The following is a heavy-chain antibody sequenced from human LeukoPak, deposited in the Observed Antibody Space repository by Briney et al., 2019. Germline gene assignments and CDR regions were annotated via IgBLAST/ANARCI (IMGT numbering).Heavy chain of an antibody. CDR1: GFTFSSYA. CDR3: AIKRFSLRYFDWPQGDFDY. CDR2: ISYDGSNK. Sequence: GTLRLSCAASGFTFSSYAMHWVRQAPGKGLEWVAVISYDGSNKYYADSVKGRFTISRDNSKNTLYLQMNSLRAEDTAVYYCAIKRFSLRYFDWPQGDFDYWGQGTLVTVSS. V-gene: IGHV3-30-3*01. D-gene: IGHD3-9*01. J-gene: IGHJ4*02.